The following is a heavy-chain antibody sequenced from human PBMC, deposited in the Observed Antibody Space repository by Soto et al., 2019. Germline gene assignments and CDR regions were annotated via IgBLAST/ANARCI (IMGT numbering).Heavy chain of an antibody. V-gene: IGHV1-46*01. CDR2: VNPSGGHT. CDR1: GDTFTDYY. CDR3: ARGGHVVVMTAALDY. J-gene: IGHJ4*02. Sequence: QVQLMQSGAEVKKPGASVKVSCKASGDTFTDYYIHWVRQAPGQGLEWMGTVNPSGGHTTYAQHFLGRGSMTRDTSTSTLYMELTSLTSDDTAIYYCARGGHVVVMTAALDYWGQGTLVTVSS. D-gene: IGHD2-21*02.